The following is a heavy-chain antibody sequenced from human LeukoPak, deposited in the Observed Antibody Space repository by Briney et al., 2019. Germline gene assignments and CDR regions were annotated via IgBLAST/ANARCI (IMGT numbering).Heavy chain of an antibody. D-gene: IGHD3-22*01. J-gene: IGHJ4*02. CDR1: GFTFSSYS. CDR3: ARDSGEDSSGYYYSSFDY. V-gene: IGHV3-48*01. Sequence: GGSLRLSCAASGFTFSSYSMNWVRQAPGKGLEWVSYISSSSSTIYYADSVKGRFTISRDNAKNSLYLQMNSLRAEDTAVYYCARDSGEDSSGYYYSSFDYWGQGTLVTVSS. CDR2: ISSSSSTI.